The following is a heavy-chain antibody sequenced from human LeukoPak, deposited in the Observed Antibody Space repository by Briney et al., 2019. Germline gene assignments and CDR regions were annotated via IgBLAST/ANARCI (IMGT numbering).Heavy chain of an antibody. V-gene: IGHV3-11*01. D-gene: IGHD3-22*01. Sequence: GGSLRLSCAASGFTFSDYYMSWIRQAPGKGLEWVSYISSSGSTIYYADSVKGRFTISRDNAKNSLYLQMNSLRAEDTALYYCAKGTGLYYYDSSGPGWGQGTLVTVSS. CDR3: AKGTGLYYYDSSGPG. CDR2: ISSSGSTI. J-gene: IGHJ4*02. CDR1: GFTFSDYY.